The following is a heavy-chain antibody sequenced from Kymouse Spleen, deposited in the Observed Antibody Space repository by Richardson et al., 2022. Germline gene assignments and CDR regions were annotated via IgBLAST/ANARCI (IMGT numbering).Heavy chain of an antibody. J-gene: IGHJ4*02. CDR1: GFTFSGSA. D-gene: IGHD6-13*01. CDR3: TRIAAAGDY. Sequence: EVQLVESGGGLVQPGGSLKLSCAASGFTFSGSAMHWVRQASGKGLEWVGRIRSKANSYATAYAASVKGRFTISRDDSKNTAYLQMNSLKTEDTAVYYCTRIAAAGDYWGQGTLVTVSS. CDR2: IRSKANSYAT. V-gene: IGHV3-73*02.